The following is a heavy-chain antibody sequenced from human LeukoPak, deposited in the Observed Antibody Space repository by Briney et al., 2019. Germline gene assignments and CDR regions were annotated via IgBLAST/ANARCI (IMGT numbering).Heavy chain of an antibody. D-gene: IGHD1-26*01. Sequence: PSETLSLTCTVSGGSIIDYSWSWIRQPPGKGLEWIGHIYSSGSTTYSPSLKSRVTMSVDTPKNQFSLKLTSVTAADTAVYYCARHRSDGTYPLDYWGQGALVTVSS. CDR3: ARHRSDGTYPLDY. CDR2: IYSSGST. CDR1: GGSIIDYS. V-gene: IGHV4-59*08. J-gene: IGHJ4*02.